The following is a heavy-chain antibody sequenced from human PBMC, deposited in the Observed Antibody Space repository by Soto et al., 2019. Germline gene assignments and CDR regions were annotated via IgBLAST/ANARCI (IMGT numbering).Heavy chain of an antibody. CDR3: ARAPPRGIAAPGTWGSGMDV. V-gene: IGHV3-30-3*01. Sequence: PRGSLRLSCTASGFSFSSYSLHWVRQTPGKGLEWVAVISYDGSNKYYADSVKGRFTVSRDSPKNTLFLQMNSLKPEDTAVYYCARAPPRGIAAPGTWGSGMDVWGQGTTVTVSS. CDR2: ISYDGSNK. D-gene: IGHD6-13*01. J-gene: IGHJ6*02. CDR1: GFSFSSYS.